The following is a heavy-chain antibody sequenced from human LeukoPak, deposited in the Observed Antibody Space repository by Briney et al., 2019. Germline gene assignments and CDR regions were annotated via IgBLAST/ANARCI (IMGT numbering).Heavy chain of an antibody. J-gene: IGHJ4*02. V-gene: IGHV3-74*01. D-gene: IGHD6-13*01. CDR3: ARGYYSGSRIDY. Sequence: GGSLRLSCAASGFTFSSFWMHWVRQGPGKGLVWVARINSDGTTTNYADSVKGRFTISRDNARNTLYLQMNSLTADDTAVYYCARGYYSGSRIDYWGQGTLVTVSS. CDR2: INSDGTTT. CDR1: GFTFSSFW.